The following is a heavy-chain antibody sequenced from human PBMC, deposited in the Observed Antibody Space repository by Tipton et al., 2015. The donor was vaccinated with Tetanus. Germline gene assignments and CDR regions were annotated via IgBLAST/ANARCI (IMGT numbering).Heavy chain of an antibody. CDR1: GGSVSSGSYY. CDR2: FFYSGST. CDR3: ARGDGYRYYYHMDV. D-gene: IGHD5-24*01. J-gene: IGHJ6*04. Sequence: TLSLTCTVSGGSVSSGSYYWSWIRQPPGKGLEWIGYFFYSGSTNYNPSLKSRVSMAVGTSKNQFSLQLRSVTAADTAVYYCARGDGYRYYYHMDVWGRGTTVTVSS. V-gene: IGHV4-61*01.